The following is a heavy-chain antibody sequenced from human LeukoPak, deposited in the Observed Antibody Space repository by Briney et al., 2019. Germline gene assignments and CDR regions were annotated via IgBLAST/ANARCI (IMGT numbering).Heavy chain of an antibody. D-gene: IGHD6-6*01. CDR2: INSDGSEG. J-gene: IGHJ3*01. V-gene: IGHV3-7*03. Sequence: GGSLRLSCAVAGFTFSGFWMSWSRQAPGKGLEWVASINSDGSEGYYADVVKGRFTISRDNAKNSLYLQINSLRAEDTAVYYCARSSYSSSSSVWGQGTMVTVSS. CDR3: ARSSYSSSSSV. CDR1: GFTFSGFW.